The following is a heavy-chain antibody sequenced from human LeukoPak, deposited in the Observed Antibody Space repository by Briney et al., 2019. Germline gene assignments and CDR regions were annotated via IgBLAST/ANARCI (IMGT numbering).Heavy chain of an antibody. CDR2: MNPNSGNT. J-gene: IGHJ6*02. CDR1: GYTFTSYD. Sequence: ASVKVSCKASGYTFTSYDINWVRQATGQGLEWMGWMNPNSGNTDYAQKFQGRVTMTRNTSISTAYMELSSLRSEDTAVYYCARDGSGYYFCYYYYGMDVWSQGTTVTVSS. D-gene: IGHD3-22*01. CDR3: ARDGSGYYFCYYYYGMDV. V-gene: IGHV1-8*01.